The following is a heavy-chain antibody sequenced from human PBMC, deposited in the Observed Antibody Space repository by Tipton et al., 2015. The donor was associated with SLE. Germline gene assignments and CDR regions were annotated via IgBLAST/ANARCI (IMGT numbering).Heavy chain of an antibody. Sequence: QVQLVQSGAEVKRPGASVKVSCKASGYTFTNYDINWVRQATGQGLEWMGWMNPNSGYTGYAQKFQGRVTMTRSTSISTAYMELSSLKSEDTAVYYCAREAAAMASDYWGQGTLVTVSS. CDR2: MNPNSGYT. CDR3: AREAAAMASDY. CDR1: GYTFTNYD. V-gene: IGHV1-8*01. D-gene: IGHD2-2*01. J-gene: IGHJ4*02.